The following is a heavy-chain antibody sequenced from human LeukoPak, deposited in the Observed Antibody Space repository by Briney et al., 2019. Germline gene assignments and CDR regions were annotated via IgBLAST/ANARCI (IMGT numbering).Heavy chain of an antibody. V-gene: IGHV3-21*01. CDR2: ISSSSSYI. CDR3: ARDRYYDSSGYILDY. D-gene: IGHD3-22*01. CDR1: GFTFSSYA. Sequence: PGGSLRLSCAASGFTFSSYAMNWVRQAPGKGLEWVSSISSSSSYIYYADSVKGRFTISRDNAKNSLYLQMNSLRAEDTAVYYCARDRYYDSSGYILDYWGQGTLVTVSS. J-gene: IGHJ4*02.